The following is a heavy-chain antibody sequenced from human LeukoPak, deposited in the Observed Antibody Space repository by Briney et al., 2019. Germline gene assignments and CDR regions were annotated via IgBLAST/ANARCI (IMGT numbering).Heavy chain of an antibody. CDR1: GGSIRNYY. V-gene: IGHV4-59*01. Sequence: PSETLSLTCTVSGGSIRNYYWSWIRQPPGKGLEWIGYIYYSGSTNYNPSLKSRVSISVDTSKNQFSLKLSSVTAADTAVYFCAGTRGYTSSWYIFDPWGQGTLVTVSS. CDR3: AGTRGYTSSWYIFDP. CDR2: IYYSGST. D-gene: IGHD6-13*01. J-gene: IGHJ5*02.